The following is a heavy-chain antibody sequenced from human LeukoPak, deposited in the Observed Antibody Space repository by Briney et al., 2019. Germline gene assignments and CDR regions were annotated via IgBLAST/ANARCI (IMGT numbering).Heavy chain of an antibody. V-gene: IGHV1-18*04. CDR3: ARGFVVVAARLDYYYYMDV. CDR1: GYTFTGYY. Sequence: GASVKVSCKASGYTFTGYYMHWVRQAPGQGLEWMGRISAYNGNTNYAQKLQGRVTMTTDTSTSTAYMELRSLRSDDTAVYYCARGFVVVAARLDYYYYMDVWGKGTTVTVSS. D-gene: IGHD2-15*01. J-gene: IGHJ6*03. CDR2: ISAYNGNT.